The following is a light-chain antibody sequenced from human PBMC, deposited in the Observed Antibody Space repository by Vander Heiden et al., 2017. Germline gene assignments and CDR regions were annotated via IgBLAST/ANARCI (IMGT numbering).Light chain of an antibody. CDR3: AAWDDSLSGWV. CDR1: SSNIGSNH. J-gene: IGLJ3*02. CDR2: RNN. V-gene: IGLV1-47*01. Sequence: QSVLTPPPSASGTPGQRVAIPCSGSSSNIGSNHVYWYQQLPGTALKLLIYRNNQRPSGVPDRFSGSKSGTSASLAISGLRSEDEADYYCAAWDDSLSGWVFGGGTKLTVL.